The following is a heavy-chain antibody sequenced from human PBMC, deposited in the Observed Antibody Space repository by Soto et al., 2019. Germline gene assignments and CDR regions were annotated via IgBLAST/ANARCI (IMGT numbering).Heavy chain of an antibody. J-gene: IGHJ6*02. CDR3: ATSTYCSSSTCYQWYGMDV. CDR1: GYPFSNYA. D-gene: IGHD2-2*01. Sequence: QVQLVQSGAEEKKPGASVKVSCKASGYPFSNYAMHWVRQAPGQGLEWMGWINAGNGNSKYSQKFQGRVTITRDTSANTAYMELDSLRSEATAVYDCATSTYCSSSTCYQWYGMDVWGQGTTVTVSS. CDR2: INAGNGNS. V-gene: IGHV1-3*05.